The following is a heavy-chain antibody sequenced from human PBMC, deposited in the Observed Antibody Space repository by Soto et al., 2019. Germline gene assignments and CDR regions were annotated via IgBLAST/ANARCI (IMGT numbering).Heavy chain of an antibody. CDR1: GFSLTTDRVG. V-gene: IGHV2-5*02. Sequence: QITLKESGPTLVKPTQTLTLTCTFSGFSLTTDRVGVGWIRQPPGEALEWLAVIYWDDSKTYRPSLESRLTSTKDTSKNQVALTMTNMGSLDTATYYCAHAYGGRSLYGGQGTLVTVSS. D-gene: IGHD1-26*01. CDR2: IYWDDSK. CDR3: AHAYGGRSLY. J-gene: IGHJ4*02.